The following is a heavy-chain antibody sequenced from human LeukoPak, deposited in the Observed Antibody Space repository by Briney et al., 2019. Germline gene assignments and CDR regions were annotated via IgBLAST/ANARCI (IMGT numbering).Heavy chain of an antibody. CDR2: IIPIFGTA. J-gene: IGHJ4*02. D-gene: IGHD3-3*01. V-gene: IGHV1-69*13. CDR1: GGTFSSYA. CDR3: AREDYDFWSATPKGIDY. Sequence: SVKVSCRASGGTFSSYAISWVRQAPGQGLEWMGGIIPIFGTANYAQKFQGRVTITADESTSTAYMELSSLRSEDTAVYYCAREDYDFWSATPKGIDYWGQGTLVTVSS.